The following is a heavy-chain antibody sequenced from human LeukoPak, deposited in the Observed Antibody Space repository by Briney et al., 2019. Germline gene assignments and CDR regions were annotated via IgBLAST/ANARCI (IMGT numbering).Heavy chain of an antibody. D-gene: IGHD4-4*01. CDR3: AREDYIGVDP. J-gene: IGHJ5*02. CDR1: GFTVSSDY. CDR2: IYSGGST. Sequence: GGSLRLSCAASGFTVSSDYMSWVRQAPGKGLEWVSVIYSGGSTYYADSVKGRFTISRDNSKDTLYLQMNSLRAEDTAVYYCAREDYIGVDPWGQGTLVTVSS. V-gene: IGHV3-66*01.